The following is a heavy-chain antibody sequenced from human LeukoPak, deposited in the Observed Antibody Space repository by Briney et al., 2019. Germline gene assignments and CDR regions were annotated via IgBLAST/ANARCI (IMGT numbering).Heavy chain of an antibody. CDR1: GFNFDEYP. Sequence: GGSLRLSCAASGFNFDEYPMHWVRQAPGKGLEWVAAINGNGGSTDYADSVKGRCTISRDNNKNSLFLQMNSLRTEDTALYYCAKFYGSGTHYNNYFDYWGQGTLVTVSS. D-gene: IGHD3-10*01. V-gene: IGHV3-43*02. CDR3: AKFYGSGTHYNNYFDY. J-gene: IGHJ4*02. CDR2: INGNGGST.